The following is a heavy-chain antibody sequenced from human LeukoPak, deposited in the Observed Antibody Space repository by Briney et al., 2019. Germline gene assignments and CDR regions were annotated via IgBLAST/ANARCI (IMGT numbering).Heavy chain of an antibody. D-gene: IGHD2-2*01. J-gene: IGHJ6*04. CDR2: IRSKACGGTT. CDR1: GFTFGDYA. V-gene: IGHV3-49*04. Sequence: GGSLRLSCTASGFTFGDYAMSWVRQAPGKGLEWVGFIRSKACGGTTEYPASVKGRFTISRDDSKSIAYLQMNSLKTEDTAVYYCTSGKISSTSEYYYYYYGMDVWGKGTTVTVSS. CDR3: TSGKISSTSEYYYYYYGMDV.